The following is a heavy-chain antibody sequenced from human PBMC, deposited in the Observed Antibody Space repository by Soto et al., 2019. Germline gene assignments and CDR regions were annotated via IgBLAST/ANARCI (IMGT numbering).Heavy chain of an antibody. CDR2: IYYGGST. CDR1: GGSISSSSYY. CDR3: ARRPYYEFRSGYYHRYYFDY. V-gene: IGHV4-39*01. Sequence: KTSETLSLTCTVSGGSISSSSYYWGWIRQSPGKGLEWIGSIYYGGSTYYNPSLKSRVTISVDTSKNQFSLKLSSVTAADTAVYYCARRPYYEFRSGYYHRYYFDYWGQGTLVTVSS. D-gene: IGHD3-3*01. J-gene: IGHJ4*02.